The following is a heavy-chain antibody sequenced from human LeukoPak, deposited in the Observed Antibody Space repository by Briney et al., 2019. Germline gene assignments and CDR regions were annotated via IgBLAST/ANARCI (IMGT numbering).Heavy chain of an antibody. Sequence: SETLSLTCTVSGGSISSYSWSWIRQPAGKGLEWIGRISTSGSTNYNPSLKSRVTMSVDTSKNQFSLKLRSVTAADTAVYYCARTNYDSSGYYSKFDYWGQGALVTVSS. J-gene: IGHJ4*02. CDR1: GGSISSYS. D-gene: IGHD3-22*01. CDR3: ARTNYDSSGYYSKFDY. V-gene: IGHV4-4*07. CDR2: ISTSGST.